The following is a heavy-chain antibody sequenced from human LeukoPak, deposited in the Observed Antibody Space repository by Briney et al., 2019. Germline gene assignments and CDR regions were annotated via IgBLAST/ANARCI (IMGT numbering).Heavy chain of an antibody. CDR3: AKGSYCSSTSCYTGAFDI. CDR2: ISSSGDT. D-gene: IGHD2-2*02. Sequence: GGSLRLSCAASGFTFSSYAMTWVRQAPGKGLEWVSAISSSGDTYYAGSVKGRFTISRDNSKNTLYLQMNGLRAEDTAVYYCAKGSYCSSTSCYTGAFDIWGQGTMVTVSS. J-gene: IGHJ3*02. V-gene: IGHV3-23*01. CDR1: GFTFSSYA.